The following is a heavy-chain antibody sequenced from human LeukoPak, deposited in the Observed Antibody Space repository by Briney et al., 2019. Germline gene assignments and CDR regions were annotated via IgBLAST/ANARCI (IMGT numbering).Heavy chain of an antibody. J-gene: IGHJ4*02. V-gene: IGHV3-48*04. CDR3: ARSSVYDFWSGYHSYYFDY. D-gene: IGHD3-3*01. CDR1: AISFSTYA. Sequence: GGSLRLSCTASAISFSTYAMTWLRQAPGKGLEWVSYISGSSSPIYYADSVKGRFTISRDNAKNSLYLQMNSLRAEDTAVYYCARSSVYDFWSGYHSYYFDYWGQGTLVTVSS. CDR2: ISGSSSPI.